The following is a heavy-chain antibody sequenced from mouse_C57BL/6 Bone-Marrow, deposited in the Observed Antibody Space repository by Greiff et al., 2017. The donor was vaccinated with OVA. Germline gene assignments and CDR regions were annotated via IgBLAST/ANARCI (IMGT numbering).Heavy chain of an antibody. CDR3: ASEGDGYWFAY. Sequence: VMLVESGPGLVAPSQSLSITCTVSGFSLTSYGVDWVRQSPGKGLEWLGVIWGVGSTNYNSALKSRLSISKDNSKSQVFLKMNSLQADDTAMYYCASEGDGYWFAYWGKGTLVTVSA. V-gene: IGHV2-6*01. CDR1: GFSLTSYG. D-gene: IGHD2-3*01. CDR2: IWGVGST. J-gene: IGHJ3*01.